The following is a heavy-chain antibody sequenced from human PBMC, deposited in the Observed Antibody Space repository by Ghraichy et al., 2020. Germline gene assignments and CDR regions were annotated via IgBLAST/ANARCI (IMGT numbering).Heavy chain of an antibody. D-gene: IGHD4-17*01. CDR3: ARHDYGDRFDY. CDR2: IYYSGST. V-gene: IGHV4-39*01. J-gene: IGHJ4*02. Sequence: GSLRLSCTVSGGSISSSSYYWGWIRQPPGKGLEWIGSIYYSGSTYYNPSLKSRVTISVDTSKNQFSLKLSSVTAADTAVYYCARHDYGDRFDYWGQGTLVTVSS. CDR1: GGSISSSSYY.